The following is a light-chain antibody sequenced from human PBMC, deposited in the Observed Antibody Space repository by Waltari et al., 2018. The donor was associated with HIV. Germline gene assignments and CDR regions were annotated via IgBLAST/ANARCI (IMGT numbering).Light chain of an antibody. Sequence: QAALTQPPSASGTPGQRVTISCSGGSANIGRNSVSWFQQVPGTAPKPLIYKDNQRPSGVPHRFSASKSGTSASLAISGLRSEDEADYYCAAWDVSLRGLVFGGGTKLTVL. V-gene: IGLV1-47*01. J-gene: IGLJ2*01. CDR2: KDN. CDR1: SANIGRNS. CDR3: AAWDVSLRGLV.